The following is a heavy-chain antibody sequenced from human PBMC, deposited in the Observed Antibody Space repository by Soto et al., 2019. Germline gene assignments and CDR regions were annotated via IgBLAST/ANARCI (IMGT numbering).Heavy chain of an antibody. CDR3: AKDPLGYDILTGYYEFYYYYGMDV. V-gene: IGHV3-23*01. J-gene: IGHJ6*02. CDR2: ISGSGGST. D-gene: IGHD3-9*01. CDR1: GFTFSSYA. Sequence: GGSLRLSCAASGFTFSSYAMSWVRQAPGKGLEWVSAISGSGGSTYYADSVKGRFTISRDNSKNTLYLQMNSLRAEDTAVYYCAKDPLGYDILTGYYEFYYYYGMDVWRQGTTVTVSS.